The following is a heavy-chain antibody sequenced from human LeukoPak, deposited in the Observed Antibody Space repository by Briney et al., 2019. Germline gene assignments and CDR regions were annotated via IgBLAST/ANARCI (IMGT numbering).Heavy chain of an antibody. CDR2: ISSDGSST. CDR1: GFTFSNYW. J-gene: IGHJ4*02. D-gene: IGHD3/OR15-3a*01. CDR3: ARPMISVMSLGADF. Sequence: GGSLRLSCAVSGFTFSNYWMHWVRQAPGKGLGWVSCISSDGSSTNYADSVKGRFSISRDNAKNTLYLHMNSLRAEDTALYYCARPMISVMSLGADFWGQGSLVTVSS. V-gene: IGHV3-74*01.